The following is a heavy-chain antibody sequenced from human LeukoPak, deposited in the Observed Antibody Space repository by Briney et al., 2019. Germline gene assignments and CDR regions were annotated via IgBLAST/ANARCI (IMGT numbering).Heavy chain of an antibody. D-gene: IGHD5-24*01. CDR3: ATRQGVATIISYFDY. J-gene: IGHJ4*02. Sequence: GASVKVSCKASGYTFTGYYMHWVRQAPGQGLEWMGWINPNSGGTNYAQKFQARVTMTRDTSISTAYMELSRLRSDDTAVYYCATRQGVATIISYFDYWGQGTLVTVSS. CDR2: INPNSGGT. CDR1: GYTFTGYY. V-gene: IGHV1-2*02.